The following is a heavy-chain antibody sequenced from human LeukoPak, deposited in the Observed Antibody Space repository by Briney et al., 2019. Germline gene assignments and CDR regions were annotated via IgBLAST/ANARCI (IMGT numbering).Heavy chain of an antibody. Sequence: GGSLRLSCAASGFTFSSYAMSWVRRAPGKGLEWVSAISGSGGSTYYADSVKGRFTISRDNSKNTLYLQMNSLRAEDTAVYYCAKDRWSGYYNWFDPWGQGTLVTVSS. D-gene: IGHD3-3*01. CDR1: GFTFSSYA. J-gene: IGHJ5*02. V-gene: IGHV3-23*01. CDR2: ISGSGGST. CDR3: AKDRWSGYYNWFDP.